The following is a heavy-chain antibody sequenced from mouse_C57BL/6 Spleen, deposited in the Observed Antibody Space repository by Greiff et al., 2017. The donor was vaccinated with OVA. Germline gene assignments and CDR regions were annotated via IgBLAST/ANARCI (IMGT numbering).Heavy chain of an antibody. CDR2: IYPGSGNT. D-gene: IGHD1-1*01. Sequence: QVQLQQSGAELVRPGASVKLSCKASGYTFTDYYINWVKQRPGQGLEWIARIYPGSGNTYYNEKFKGKATLTADKSSSTAYMQLSSLTSEDSAVYFCAREGDYYGSSSRYFDVWGTGTTVTVSS. V-gene: IGHV1-76*01. CDR1: GYTFTDYY. J-gene: IGHJ1*03. CDR3: AREGDYYGSSSRYFDV.